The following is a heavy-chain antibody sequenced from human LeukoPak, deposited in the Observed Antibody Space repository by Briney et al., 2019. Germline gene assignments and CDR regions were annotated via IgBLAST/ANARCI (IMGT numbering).Heavy chain of an antibody. CDR2: ICSNDNNT. CDR3: AKGTSSSCYSAPNY. V-gene: IGHV3-23*01. Sequence: GGSLRLSCAASGFTFSHYAMSWVRQAPRKGLEWVSAICSNDNNTYYANSVKGRFTISRDNSKNTLSLQLNSLRAEDTAVYYCAKGTSSSCYSAPNYWGQGTLVTVSS. J-gene: IGHJ4*02. CDR1: GFTFSHYA. D-gene: IGHD2-15*01.